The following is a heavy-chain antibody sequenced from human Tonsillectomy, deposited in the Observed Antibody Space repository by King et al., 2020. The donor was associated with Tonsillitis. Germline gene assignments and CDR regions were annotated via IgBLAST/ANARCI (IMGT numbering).Heavy chain of an antibody. J-gene: IGHJ6*02. V-gene: IGHV3-23*04. CDR2: IGGTGETT. CDR1: GFTFSTYG. Sequence: DVQLVESGGGLVQPGGSLRIPCAASGFTFSTYGMNWVRQAPGKGLEWGAFIGGTGETTYYVDSVKGRFTISRDNLKNTLYLQMNSLRAEETAVYYCTKALTPVRCGMDVWGQGTTVSVSS. D-gene: IGHD4-23*01. CDR3: TKALTPVRCGMDV.